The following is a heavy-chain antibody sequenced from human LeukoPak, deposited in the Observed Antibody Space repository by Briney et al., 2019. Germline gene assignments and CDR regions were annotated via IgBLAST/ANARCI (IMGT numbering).Heavy chain of an antibody. CDR2: IGGSGGST. CDR1: GFTFSSYS. Sequence: PGGSLRLSCAASGFTFSSYSMSWVRQAPGKGLEWVSAIGGSGGSTYYADSVKGRFTISRDNSKNTLYLQMNSLRAEDTAVYYCARTREQWQVLDYWGQGTLVIVSS. V-gene: IGHV3-23*01. D-gene: IGHD6-19*01. J-gene: IGHJ4*02. CDR3: ARTREQWQVLDY.